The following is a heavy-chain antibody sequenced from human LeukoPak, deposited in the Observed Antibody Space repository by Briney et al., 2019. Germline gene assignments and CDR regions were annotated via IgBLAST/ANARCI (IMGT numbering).Heavy chain of an antibody. V-gene: IGHV4-4*07. CDR1: GGSISTYY. CDR3: ARDLSAYYDNSGSSYSPFDY. CDR2: IYTSGST. D-gene: IGHD3-22*01. Sequence: SETLSLTCTVSGGSISTYYWSWIRQPAGKGLEWVGRIYTSGSTNYNPSLKSRVTMSVDTSKNQFSLKLSSVTAADTAVYYCARDLSAYYDNSGSSYSPFDYWGQGTLVTVSS. J-gene: IGHJ4*02.